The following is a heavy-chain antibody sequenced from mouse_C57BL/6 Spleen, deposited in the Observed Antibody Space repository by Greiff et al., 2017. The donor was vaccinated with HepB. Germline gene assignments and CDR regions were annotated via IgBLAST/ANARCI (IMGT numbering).Heavy chain of an antibody. J-gene: IGHJ2*01. V-gene: IGHV14-4*01. CDR2: IDPENGDT. Sequence: EVKLMESGAELVRPGASVKLSCTASGFNIKDDYMHWVKQRPEQGLEWIGWIDPENGDTEYASKFQGKATITADTSSNTAYLQLSSLTSEDTAVYYCQLGRGGYWGQGTTLTVSS. CDR3: QLGRGGY. CDR1: GFNIKDDY. D-gene: IGHD4-1*02.